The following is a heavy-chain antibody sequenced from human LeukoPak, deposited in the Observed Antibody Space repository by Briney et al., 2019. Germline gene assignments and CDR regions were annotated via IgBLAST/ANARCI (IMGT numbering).Heavy chain of an antibody. CDR3: ANGYRSSGAAFDI. CDR1: GYTLTELS. D-gene: IGHD6-13*01. CDR2: FDPEDGET. J-gene: IGHJ3*02. V-gene: IGHV1-24*01. Sequence: ASVKVSCKVSGYTLTELSMHWVRQAPGKGLEWMGGFDPEDGETIYAQKFQGRVTMTEDTSTDTAYMELRSLRSDDTAVYYCANGYRSSGAAFDIWGQGTMVTVSS.